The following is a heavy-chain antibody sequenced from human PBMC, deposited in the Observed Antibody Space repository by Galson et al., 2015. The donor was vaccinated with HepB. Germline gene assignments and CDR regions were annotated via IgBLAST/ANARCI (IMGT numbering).Heavy chain of an antibody. CDR2: TYYRSKWYN. CDR3: TRVRHLARGMDV. V-gene: IGHV6-1*01. CDR1: GDSVSTNIVA. J-gene: IGHJ6*02. D-gene: IGHD5-12*01. Sequence: CAISGDSVSTNIVAWNWIRQSPSRGLEWLGRTYYRSKWYNDYAVSVQSRITINPDTSRNQFSLQLNSVTPEDTGVYYCTRVRHLARGMDVWGQVTTVTVSS.